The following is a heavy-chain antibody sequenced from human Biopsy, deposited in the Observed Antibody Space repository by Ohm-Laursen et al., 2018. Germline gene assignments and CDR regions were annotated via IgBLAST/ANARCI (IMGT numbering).Heavy chain of an antibody. CDR1: GGAFTNYA. CDR2: MIPSSGKT. D-gene: IGHD6-6*01. J-gene: IGHJ5*02. CDR3: ARGYSRRVSIFEASIYWFDT. V-gene: IGHV1-8*02. Sequence: SVKVSCKASGGAFTNYAINWVRQAPGQGLEWMGWMIPSSGKTGYAQRFQGRVTLTMNTSISTAYMELSGLRSEDTAVYFCARGYSRRVSIFEASIYWFDTWGQGTLVTVSS.